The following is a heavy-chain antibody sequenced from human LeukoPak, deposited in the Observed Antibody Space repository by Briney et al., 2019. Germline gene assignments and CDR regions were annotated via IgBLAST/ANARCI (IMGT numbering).Heavy chain of an antibody. CDR2: IKSKTDGGTT. Sequence: PGGSLRLSCATSGFTVSSSYMSWVRQAPGKGLEWVGRIKSKTDGGTTDYAAPVKGRFTISRDDSKNTLYLQMNSLKTEDTAVYYCTTDGVVGATSLDYWGQGTLVTVSS. CDR3: TTDGVVGATSLDY. V-gene: IGHV3-15*01. D-gene: IGHD1-26*01. CDR1: GFTVSSSY. J-gene: IGHJ4*02.